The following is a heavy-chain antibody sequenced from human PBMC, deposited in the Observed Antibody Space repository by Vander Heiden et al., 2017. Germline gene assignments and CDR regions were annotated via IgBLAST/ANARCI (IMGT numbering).Heavy chain of an antibody. V-gene: IGHV3-49*05. J-gene: IGHJ4*02. CDR1: GFTFGDYA. D-gene: IGHD6-13*01. CDR2: IRSKAYGGTT. Sequence: EVQLVESGGGLVKPGRSLRLSCTASGFTFGDYAMGWFRQAPGKGLEWVGFIRSKAYGGTTEYAASVKGRFTISRDDSKSIAYLQMNSLKTEDTAVYYCTRDPAAAGSPDFDYWGQGTLVTVSS. CDR3: TRDPAAAGSPDFDY.